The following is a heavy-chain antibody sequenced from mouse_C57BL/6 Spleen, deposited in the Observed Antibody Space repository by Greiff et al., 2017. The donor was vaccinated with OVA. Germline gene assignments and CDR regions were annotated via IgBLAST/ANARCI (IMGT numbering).Heavy chain of an antibody. CDR1: GYTFTSYW. Sequence: QVQLQQPGAELVKPGASVKMSCKASGYTFTSYWITWVKQRPGQGLEWIGDIYPGSGSTNYNEKFKSKATLTVDTSSSTAYMQLSSLTAEDSAVYDCAKGMMVKRGLDDWGQGTTLTVSS. D-gene: IGHD2-3*01. CDR2: IYPGSGST. J-gene: IGHJ2*01. V-gene: IGHV1-55*01. CDR3: AKGMMVKRGLDD.